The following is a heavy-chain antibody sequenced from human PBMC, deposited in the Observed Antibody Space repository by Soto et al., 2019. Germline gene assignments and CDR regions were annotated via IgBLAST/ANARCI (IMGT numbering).Heavy chain of an antibody. CDR3: ARHGKVERRVGAARLFYYGMDV. D-gene: IGHD6-6*01. V-gene: IGHV5-51*01. CDR1: GYSFTSYW. CDR2: IYPGDSDT. J-gene: IGHJ6*02. Sequence: GESLKISCKGSGYSFTSYWIGWVRQMPGKGLEWMGIIYPGDSDTRYSPSFQGQVTISADKSISTAYLQWSSLKASDTAMYYCARHGKVERRVGAARLFYYGMDVWGQGTTVTVSS.